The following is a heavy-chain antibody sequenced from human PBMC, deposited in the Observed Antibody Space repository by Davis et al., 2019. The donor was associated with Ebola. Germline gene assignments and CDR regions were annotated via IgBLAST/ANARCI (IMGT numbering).Heavy chain of an antibody. D-gene: IGHD6-25*01. CDR3: ARDFGYQMSPYYYSYYMDV. CDR1: GFTFSTYA. Sequence: GGSLRLSCAASGFTFSTYAMHWVRQAPGKGLEWVAFISYDTIKTYYADSVRGRFTISRDNSNNTLFLQMTSLTTEDTAVYYCARDFGYQMSPYYYSYYMDVWGKGTTVTVSS. V-gene: IGHV3-30*01. J-gene: IGHJ6*03. CDR2: ISYDTIKT.